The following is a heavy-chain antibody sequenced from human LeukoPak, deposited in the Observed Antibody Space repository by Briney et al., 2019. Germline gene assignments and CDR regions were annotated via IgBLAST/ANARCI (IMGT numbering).Heavy chain of an antibody. V-gene: IGHV6-1*01. D-gene: IGHD3-10*01. CDR1: GDSVSSNSAA. CDR2: TYYRSKWYN. Sequence: SQTLSLTCAISGDSVSSNSAAWNWIRQSPSRGLEWLGRTYYRSKWYNDYAVSVKSRITINPDTSKNQFSLQLNSVTPEDTAVYYCARDPKPKYGSGSIFDYWGQGTLVTVSS. CDR3: ARDPKPKYGSGSIFDY. J-gene: IGHJ4*02.